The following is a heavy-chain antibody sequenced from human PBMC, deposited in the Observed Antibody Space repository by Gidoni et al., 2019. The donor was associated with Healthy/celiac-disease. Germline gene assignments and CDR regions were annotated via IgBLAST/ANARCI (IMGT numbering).Heavy chain of an antibody. CDR3: AGRFRGTGAPGYMDPHYFDY. D-gene: IGHD3-10*01. CDR2: IYPRNSDT. Sequence: VQLVPSGAAVKKPGESLKISWMVPAYSFTSYWIRWLCQMPGKGLAWLGIIYPRNSDTIYGPSFQGQVTISAGKSISTAYLQWSSLKATDSAMYYCAGRFRGTGAPGYMDPHYFDYWGQGTLVTVSS. V-gene: IGHV5-51*01. J-gene: IGHJ4*02. CDR1: AYSFTSYW.